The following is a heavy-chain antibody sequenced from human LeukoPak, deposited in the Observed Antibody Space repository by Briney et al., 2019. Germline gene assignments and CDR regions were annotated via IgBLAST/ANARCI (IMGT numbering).Heavy chain of an antibody. D-gene: IGHD5-18*01. Sequence: GASVKVSCKASGYTFTGYYMHWVRQAPGQGLEWMGWINPNSGGTNYAQKFQGRVTMTRDTSTSTVYMELSSLRSDDTAVYYCAREYTYGQGVDYWGQGTLVTVSS. CDR2: INPNSGGT. V-gene: IGHV1-2*02. J-gene: IGHJ4*02. CDR3: AREYTYGQGVDY. CDR1: GYTFTGYY.